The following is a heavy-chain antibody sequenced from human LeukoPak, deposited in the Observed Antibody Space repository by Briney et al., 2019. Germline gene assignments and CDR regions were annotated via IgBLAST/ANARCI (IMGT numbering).Heavy chain of an antibody. V-gene: IGHV3-21*01. CDR2: ISSSSSYI. CDR1: GFTFSSYS. J-gene: IGHJ4*02. D-gene: IGHD3-22*01. Sequence: PGGSLRLSCAASGFTFSSYSMNWVRQAPGKGLEWVSSISSSSSYIYYGDSVKGRFTISRDNAQNSLFLQMNSLRAEDTAVYYCARGLYYDSSGYIYWGQGTLVTVSS. CDR3: ARGLYYDSSGYIY.